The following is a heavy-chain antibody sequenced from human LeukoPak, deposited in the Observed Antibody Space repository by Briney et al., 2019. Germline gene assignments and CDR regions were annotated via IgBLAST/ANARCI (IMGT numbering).Heavy chain of an antibody. CDR3: ARDKGYYGSGSSAWCY. D-gene: IGHD3-10*01. V-gene: IGHV1-69*13. J-gene: IGHJ4*02. Sequence: SVKVSCKASGGTFSSYAISWVRQAPGQGLEWMGGIIPIFGTANYAQKFQGRVTITAAESTSTAYMELSSLRSEDTAVYYCARDKGYYGSGSSAWCYWGQGTLVTVSS. CDR1: GGTFSSYA. CDR2: IIPIFGTA.